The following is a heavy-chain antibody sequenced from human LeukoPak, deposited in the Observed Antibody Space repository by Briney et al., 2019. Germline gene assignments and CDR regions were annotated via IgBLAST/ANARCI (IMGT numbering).Heavy chain of an antibody. CDR2: INPSGGST. J-gene: IGHJ3*02. Sequence: VASVKVSCKASGYTFTSYYMHWVRQAPGQGLEWMGIINPSGGSTSYAQKFQGRVTMTRDMSTSTVYMELSSLRSEDTAVYYCARAGLRWLQLVGGDGSDAFDIWGQGTMVTVSS. CDR3: ARAGLRWLQLVGGDGSDAFDI. CDR1: GYTFTSYY. D-gene: IGHD5-24*01. V-gene: IGHV1-46*01.